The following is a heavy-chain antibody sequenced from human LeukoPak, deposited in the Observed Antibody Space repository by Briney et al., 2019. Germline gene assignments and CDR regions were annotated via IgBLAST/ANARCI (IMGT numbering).Heavy chain of an antibody. D-gene: IGHD3-22*01. CDR2: ISYDGSNK. CDR1: GFTFSSYA. V-gene: IGHV3-30-3*01. Sequence: HPGGSLRLSCAASGFTFSSYAMHWVRQAPGKGLEGVAVISYDGSNKYYADSVKGRFTISRDNSKNTLYLQMNSLRAEDTAVYYCARDPDDSSGYYPHWGQGTLVTVSS. J-gene: IGHJ4*02. CDR3: ARDPDDSSGYYPH.